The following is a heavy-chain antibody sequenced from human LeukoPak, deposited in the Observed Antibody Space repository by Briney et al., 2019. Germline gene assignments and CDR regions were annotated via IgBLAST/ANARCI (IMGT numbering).Heavy chain of an antibody. Sequence: GGSLRLSCAASGFTFSSYGMSWVRQAPGKGLEWVSAISGSGGSTYYADSVKGRFTISRDNSKNTLYLQMNSLRAEDTAVYYCARAEYSSSGVFDYWGQGTLVTVSS. J-gene: IGHJ4*02. CDR1: GFTFSSYG. V-gene: IGHV3-23*01. D-gene: IGHD6-6*01. CDR2: ISGSGGST. CDR3: ARAEYSSSGVFDY.